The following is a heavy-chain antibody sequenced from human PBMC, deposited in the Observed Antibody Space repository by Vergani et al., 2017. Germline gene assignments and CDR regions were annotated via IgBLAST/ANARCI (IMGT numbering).Heavy chain of an antibody. V-gene: IGHV3-21*01. CDR2: ISSSSSYI. CDR3: AREGRSGGMDV. J-gene: IGHJ6*02. Sequence: EVQLVESGGGLVQPGRSLRLSCAASGFTFSSYSMNWVRQAPGKGLEWVSSISSSSSYIYYADSVKGRFTISRDNAKNSLYLQMNSLRAEDTAVYYCAREGRSGGMDVWGQGTTVTVSS. D-gene: IGHD3-3*01. CDR1: GFTFSSYS.